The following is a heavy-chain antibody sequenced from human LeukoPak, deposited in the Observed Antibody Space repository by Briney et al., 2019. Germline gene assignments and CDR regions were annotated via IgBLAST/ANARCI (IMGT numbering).Heavy chain of an antibody. Sequence: GGSLRLSRTASGFTFDDYAMHWVRQAPGKGLVWVSRINPDGSRTNYADSVAGRFTISRDNAKNTLYLQMNSLRADDTAVYYCSWDHTGREDIWGQGTMVTVSS. CDR3: SWDHTGREDI. CDR2: INPDGSRT. V-gene: IGHV3-74*01. D-gene: IGHD5-24*01. CDR1: GFTFDDYA. J-gene: IGHJ3*02.